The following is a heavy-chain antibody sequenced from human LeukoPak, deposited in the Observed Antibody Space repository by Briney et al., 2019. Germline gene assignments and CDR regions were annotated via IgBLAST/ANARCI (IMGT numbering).Heavy chain of an antibody. CDR1: GFTFSSYN. D-gene: IGHD3-3*01. CDR2: ITSSSDYI. J-gene: IGHJ4*02. Sequence: GGSLRLSCAASGFTFSSYNMNWVRQAPGKGLEWVSSITSSSDYIFYADSVKGRFTISRDNAKKSLYLQMNSLRAEDTAVYYCAGSWSGYFDYWGPGTLVTVSS. CDR3: AGSWSGYFDY. V-gene: IGHV3-21*01.